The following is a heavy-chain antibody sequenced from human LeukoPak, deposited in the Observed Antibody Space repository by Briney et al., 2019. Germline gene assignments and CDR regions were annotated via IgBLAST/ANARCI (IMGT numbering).Heavy chain of an antibody. Sequence: GGSLRLSCAASGLTFSSYAMSWVRQAPGMGLEWVSAISGNGGSTYYADSVKGRFTISRDNSKNTLYLQMNSLRAEDTAVYYCAKDLQGGVLNYYFDYWGQGTLVTVSS. V-gene: IGHV3-23*01. CDR1: GLTFSSYA. CDR2: ISGNGGST. CDR3: AKDLQGGVLNYYFDY. J-gene: IGHJ4*02. D-gene: IGHD2-8*01.